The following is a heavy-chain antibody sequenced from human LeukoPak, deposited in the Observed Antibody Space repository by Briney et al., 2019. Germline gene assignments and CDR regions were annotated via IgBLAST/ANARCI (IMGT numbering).Heavy chain of an antibody. D-gene: IGHD4-17*01. CDR3: ARRRGDYGRIDY. J-gene: IGHJ4*02. V-gene: IGHV4-39*01. CDR2: IYYSGST. Sequence: SETLSLTCTVSGGSISSSSYYWGWIRQPPGKGLEWIGSIYYSGSTYYNPSLKSRVTISVDTSKNQFSLKLSSVTATDTAVYYCARRRGDYGRIDYWGQGTLVTVSS. CDR1: GGSISSSSYY.